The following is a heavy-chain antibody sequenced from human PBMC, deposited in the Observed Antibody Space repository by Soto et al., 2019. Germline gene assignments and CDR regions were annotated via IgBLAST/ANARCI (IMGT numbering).Heavy chain of an antibody. V-gene: IGHV1-3*01. Sequence: ASVKVSCKASGYTFTYYTMHWVRQAPGQRLEWMGWINAVNGNTKYSQKFQGRVTITRDTSASTAYMELSSLRSEDTAVYYCARDLGYCSSTSCYDYYYYYMDVWGKGTTVTVSS. CDR3: ARDLGYCSSTSCYDYYYYYMDV. CDR1: GYTFTYYT. CDR2: INAVNGNT. J-gene: IGHJ6*03. D-gene: IGHD2-2*01.